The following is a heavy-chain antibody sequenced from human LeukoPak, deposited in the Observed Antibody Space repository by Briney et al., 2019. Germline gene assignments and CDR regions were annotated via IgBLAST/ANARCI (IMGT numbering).Heavy chain of an antibody. J-gene: IGHJ4*02. V-gene: IGHV3-74*03. CDR2: LNTYDRST. CDR3: ARDLDSRN. CDR1: GFTFSESW. Sequence: GGSLRLSCAASGFTFSESWMHWFRQAPGKGLEWVSRLNTYDRSTTYADSVKGRFTISSDNAKNTLYLQMNSLRIEDTAVYYCARDLDSRNWGQGTLVTVSS. D-gene: IGHD3/OR15-3a*01.